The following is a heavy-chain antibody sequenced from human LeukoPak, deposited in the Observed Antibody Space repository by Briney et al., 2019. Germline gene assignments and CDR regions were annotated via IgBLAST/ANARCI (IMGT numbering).Heavy chain of an antibody. D-gene: IGHD3-3*01. Sequence: GGSLRLSCAVSGFTFSSYAMSWVRQAPGKGLEWVSAISGRGGSTYYADSVKGRFTISRDNSKNTLYLQMNSLRAEDTAVYYRARDNWIDYWGQGTLVTVSS. J-gene: IGHJ4*02. CDR3: ARDNWIDY. V-gene: IGHV3-23*01. CDR2: ISGRGGST. CDR1: GFTFSSYA.